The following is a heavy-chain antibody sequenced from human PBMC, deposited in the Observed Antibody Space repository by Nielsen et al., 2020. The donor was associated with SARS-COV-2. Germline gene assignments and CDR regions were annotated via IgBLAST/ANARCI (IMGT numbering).Heavy chain of an antibody. J-gene: IGHJ3*02. CDR1: GFTFKDYA. CDR2: VSWNSGSI. Sequence: SLKISCAASGFTFKDYAMHWVRQSPGKGLEWVAGVSWNSGSIGYADSVKGRFTISRDNAKNSLYLQMNSLRAEDTAVYYCARDRDPVTPWHDAFDIWGQGTMVTVSS. CDR3: ARDRDPVTPWHDAFDI. V-gene: IGHV3-9*01.